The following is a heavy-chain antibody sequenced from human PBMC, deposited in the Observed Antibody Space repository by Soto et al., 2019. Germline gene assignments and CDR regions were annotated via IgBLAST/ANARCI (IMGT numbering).Heavy chain of an antibody. CDR2: MYYNGNM. Sequence: LSLTCTVSGGSISSSTHYWGWIRQPPGKGLEWIGSMYYNGNMYYNPSLKSRVTISVDTSKNQFSLDLRSVTAADTAVYYCARRKGYDSSTYYFDYWGQGTLVTVSS. D-gene: IGHD2-2*01. V-gene: IGHV4-39*01. J-gene: IGHJ4*02. CDR3: ARRKGYDSSTYYFDY. CDR1: GGSISSSTHY.